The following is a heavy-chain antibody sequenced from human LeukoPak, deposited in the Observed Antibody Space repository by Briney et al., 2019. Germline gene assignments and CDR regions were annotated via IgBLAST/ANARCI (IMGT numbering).Heavy chain of an antibody. V-gene: IGHV1-2*02. J-gene: IGHJ4*02. CDR2: INPNSGGT. CDR1: GYTFSGYY. CDR3: ARVTGYMTEDYFDY. D-gene: IGHD6-13*01. Sequence: ASVKVSCKASGYTFSGYYMHWVRQAPGQGLEWVGWINPNSGGTNYAQKFQGRVTMTRDTSISTAYMELSRLLSGDTAVYYCARVTGYMTEDYFDYWGQGTLITVSS.